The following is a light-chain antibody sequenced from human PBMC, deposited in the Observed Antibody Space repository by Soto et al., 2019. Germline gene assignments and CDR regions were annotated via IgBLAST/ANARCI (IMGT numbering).Light chain of an antibody. Sequence: QSALTXPASVSGSPGLSITISCTGTSSDVGAYNFVSWYQQHPDKAPKLMIFDVSNRPSGVSNRFSGSKSGNTASLTISGLQSEDEAEYYRGSYTTSSNYVFGTGTKVTVL. CDR3: GSYTTSSNYV. V-gene: IGLV2-14*03. CDR2: DVS. CDR1: SSDVGAYNF. J-gene: IGLJ1*01.